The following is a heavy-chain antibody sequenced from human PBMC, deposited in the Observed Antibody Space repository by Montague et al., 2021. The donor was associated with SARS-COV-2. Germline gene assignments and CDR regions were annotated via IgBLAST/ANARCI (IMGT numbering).Heavy chain of an antibody. Sequence: SLRLSCAASGFTFSSYEMNWVRQAPGKGLEWLSSISYSGGITNYADSVRGRFTISRDFAKNSLYLQMNSLRAEDTAVYYCAKDADPVVVAAKPDYWGQGTLVTVPS. J-gene: IGHJ4*02. CDR2: ISYSGGIT. CDR3: AKDADPVVVAAKPDY. V-gene: IGHV3-48*03. D-gene: IGHD2-15*01. CDR1: GFTFSSYE.